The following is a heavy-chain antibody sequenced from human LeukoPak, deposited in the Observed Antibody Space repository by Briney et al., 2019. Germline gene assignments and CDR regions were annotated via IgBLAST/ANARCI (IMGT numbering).Heavy chain of an antibody. CDR1: GGSISSGGYS. V-gene: IGHV4-30-2*01. CDR2: IYHSGST. D-gene: IGHD3-10*01. J-gene: IGHJ6*04. CDR3: ARGSGMVRGVIDYYYYYGMDV. Sequence: PSETLSLTCAVSGGSISSGGYSWSWIRQPPGKGLEWIGYIYHSGSTYYNPSLKSRVTISVDCSKNQFSLKQSSVTAADTAVYYCARGSGMVRGVIDYYYYYGMDVWGKGTTVTVSS.